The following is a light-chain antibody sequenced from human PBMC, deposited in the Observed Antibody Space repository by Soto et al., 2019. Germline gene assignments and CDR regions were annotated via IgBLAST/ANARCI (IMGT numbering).Light chain of an antibody. CDR2: AAS. CDR1: QSISSY. Sequence: DIQMTQSPSSLSASVGDRVTITCRASQSISSYLNWYQQKPGKAPRLLIYAASSLHSGVPSRFSGSGSGTDFTLTISSLQPGDFATYYCQQSYSTPFTFGPGTKVDIK. CDR3: QQSYSTPFT. J-gene: IGKJ3*01. V-gene: IGKV1-39*01.